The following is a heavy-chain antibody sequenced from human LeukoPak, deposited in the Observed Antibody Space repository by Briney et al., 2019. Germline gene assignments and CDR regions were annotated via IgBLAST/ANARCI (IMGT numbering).Heavy chain of an antibody. J-gene: IGHJ3*02. CDR1: GFTFNAYT. D-gene: IGHD3-3*01. Sequence: PGGSLRLSCAASGFTFNAYTMHWVRQAPGKGLEWVARISNDGSNKYYTDSVKGRSTISRDSSKNTVYLQMNSLRTEDTALYYCARGFDTNAFDIWGQGTLVTVSS. V-gene: IGHV3-30*04. CDR3: ARGFDTNAFDI. CDR2: ISNDGSNK.